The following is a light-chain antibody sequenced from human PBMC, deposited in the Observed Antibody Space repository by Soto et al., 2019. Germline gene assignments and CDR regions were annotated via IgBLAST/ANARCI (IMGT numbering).Light chain of an antibody. J-gene: IGKJ5*01. CDR2: GAS. CDR1: QSVSSIY. CDR3: QQYGSSPRIT. Sequence: EIVLTQSPGTLSLSPGERATLSCRASQSVSSIYFAWYQQKPGQAPRLLIYGASSRATGIPNRFTGSGSGTDFTLTISRLEPEDFAVYYCQQYGSSPRITFGQGTRLEIK. V-gene: IGKV3-20*01.